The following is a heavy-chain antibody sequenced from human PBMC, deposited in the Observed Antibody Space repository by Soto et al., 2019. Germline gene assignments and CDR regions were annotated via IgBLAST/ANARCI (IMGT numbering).Heavy chain of an antibody. J-gene: IGHJ4*02. CDR3: AREGAYSYGFDY. CDR1: GYTFTSYD. Sequence: QVQLVQSGAEVKKPGASVKVSCKASGYTFTSYDINWVRQATGQGLEWMGWMNPNSGNTGYAQKLQGRVTMTRNTSISTAYMELSSLRSDDTTVYYCAREGAYSYGFDYWGQGTLVTVSS. V-gene: IGHV1-8*01. CDR2: MNPNSGNT. D-gene: IGHD5-18*01.